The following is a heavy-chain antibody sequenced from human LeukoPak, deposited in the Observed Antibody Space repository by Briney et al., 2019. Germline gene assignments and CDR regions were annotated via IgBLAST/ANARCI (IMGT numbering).Heavy chain of an antibody. V-gene: IGHV1-2*02. J-gene: IGHJ4*02. CDR1: GYTFTGYY. CDR2: INPNSGGT. CDR3: ARDKGGVKWWQLNDY. D-gene: IGHD2-15*01. Sequence: GASVKVSCKASGYTFTGYYMHWVRQAPGQGLEWMGWINPNSGGTNYAQKFQGRVTMTRDTSISTAYMELSRLRSDDTAVYYCARDKGGVKWWQLNDYWGQGTLVTVSS.